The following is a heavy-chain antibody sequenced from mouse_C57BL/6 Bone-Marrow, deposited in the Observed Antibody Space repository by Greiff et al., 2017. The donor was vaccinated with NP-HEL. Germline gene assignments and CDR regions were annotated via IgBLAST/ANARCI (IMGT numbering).Heavy chain of an antibody. Sequence: EVQGVESGGGLVQPGESLKLSCESNEYEFPSHDMSWVRKTPEKRLELVAAINSDGGSTYYPDTLEGRFIISRDNTKNTLYLQMSSLRSEDTALYYCARSSTMVTTGVFECWGQGTTLTVSS. J-gene: IGHJ2*01. CDR2: INSDGGST. D-gene: IGHD2-2*01. V-gene: IGHV5-2*01. CDR1: EYEFPSHD. CDR3: ARSSTMVTTGVFEC.